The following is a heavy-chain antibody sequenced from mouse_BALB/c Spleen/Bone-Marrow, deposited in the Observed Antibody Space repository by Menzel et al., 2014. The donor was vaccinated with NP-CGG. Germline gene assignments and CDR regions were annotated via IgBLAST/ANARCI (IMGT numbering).Heavy chain of an antibody. D-gene: IGHD1-2*01. Sequence: EVQLQQSGPELVKPGASVKMSCKASGYTFTSYVMHWVKRKPGQGLEWIGYINPYNDGSKYNERFKGKATLTSDKSSSTAYMELSSLTSEDSAVYYCARYYYGYYFDYWGQGTTLTVSS. CDR2: INPYNDGS. J-gene: IGHJ2*01. CDR3: ARYYYGYYFDY. V-gene: IGHV1-14*01. CDR1: GYTFTSYV.